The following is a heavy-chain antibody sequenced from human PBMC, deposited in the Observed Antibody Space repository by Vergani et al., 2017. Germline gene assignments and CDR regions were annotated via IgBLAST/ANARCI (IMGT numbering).Heavy chain of an antibody. CDR3: ARDGNSSSDY. Sequence: EVQLLESGGGLVQPGGSLRLSCAASGFTFSSYAMSWVRQAPGKGLEWVSIISDSGGSTYYADSVKGRFTISRDNSKNTLYVQMYSLRAEDTAIYYCARDGNSSSDYWGQGTLVTVSS. D-gene: IGHD6-6*01. J-gene: IGHJ4*02. CDR2: ISDSGGST. V-gene: IGHV3-23*01. CDR1: GFTFSSYA.